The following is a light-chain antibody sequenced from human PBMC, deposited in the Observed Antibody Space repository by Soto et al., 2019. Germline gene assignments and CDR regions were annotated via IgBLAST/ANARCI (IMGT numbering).Light chain of an antibody. Sequence: DIQMTQSPSSLSASVGDRVTITCRASQSISSYLNWYQQKPGKAPKFLIYAASSLQSGVPSRFSGSGSGTDFTFTISSLQPEDFATYYCQQSYNTPLTFGPGTKVDIK. CDR1: QSISSY. V-gene: IGKV1-39*01. CDR2: AAS. CDR3: QQSYNTPLT. J-gene: IGKJ3*01.